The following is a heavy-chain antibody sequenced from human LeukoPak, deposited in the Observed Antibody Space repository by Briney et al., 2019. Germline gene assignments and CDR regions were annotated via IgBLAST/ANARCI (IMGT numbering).Heavy chain of an antibody. V-gene: IGHV3-30*03. CDR3: ARDWVVPADYYYYMDV. D-gene: IGHD2-2*01. CDR1: GFTFSSYG. J-gene: IGHJ6*03. Sequence: GKSLRLSCAASGFTFSSYGMHWVRQAPGKGLEWVAVISYDGSNKYYADSVKGRFTISRDNSKNTLYLQMNSLRAEDTAVYYCARDWVVPADYYYYMDVWGKGTTVTVSS. CDR2: ISYDGSNK.